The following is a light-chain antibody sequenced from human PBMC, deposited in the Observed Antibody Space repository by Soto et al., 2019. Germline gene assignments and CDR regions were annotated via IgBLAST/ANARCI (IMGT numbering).Light chain of an antibody. CDR2: DAS. CDR3: QQRSNWPIT. J-gene: IGKJ5*01. Sequence: EIVLTQSPATLSLSPGERATLSCRASQSVSSHLAWYQQKPGQPPRLLIYDASNRATGIPARFSGSGSGTDFTLTISSLEPEDFAVYYCQQRSNWPITFGQGTRLEMK. V-gene: IGKV3-11*01. CDR1: QSVSSH.